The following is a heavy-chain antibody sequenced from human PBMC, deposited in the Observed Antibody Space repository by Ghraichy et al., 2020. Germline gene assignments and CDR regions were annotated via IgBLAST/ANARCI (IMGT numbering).Heavy chain of an antibody. J-gene: IGHJ5*02. D-gene: IGHD3-9*01. CDR2: IYYSGST. V-gene: IGHV4-39*01. Sequence: SETLSLTCTVSGGSISSSNYYWGWIRQPPGKGLEWIGSIYYSGSTYYSPSLKHRVTISVDTSKNQFSLRLSYVTTADTAVYYCTKTYYDILTASFDPWGQGTLVTVSS. CDR1: GGSISSSNYY. CDR3: TKTYYDILTASFDP.